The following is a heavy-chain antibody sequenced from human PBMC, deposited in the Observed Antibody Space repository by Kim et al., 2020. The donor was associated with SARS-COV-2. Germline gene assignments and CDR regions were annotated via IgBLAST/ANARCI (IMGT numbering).Heavy chain of an antibody. D-gene: IGHD4-4*01. Sequence: GGSLRLSCAAYEFTFSSYSLSWVRQAPGKVLEWVSRISASGGDTYYAGSVQGRSTISRANSKNALNLEMNSLRAQNTALYYCSKVTTITLPFYDYWGQGTLVTVSS. J-gene: IGHJ4*02. CDR1: EFTFSSYS. V-gene: IGHV3-23*01. CDR3: SKVTTITLPFYDY. CDR2: ISASGGDT.